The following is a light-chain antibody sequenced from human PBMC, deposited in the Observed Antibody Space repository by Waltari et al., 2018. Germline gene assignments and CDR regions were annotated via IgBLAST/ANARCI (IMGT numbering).Light chain of an antibody. V-gene: IGKV1-39*01. CDR2: AAS. CDR3: QQTYSNFRT. Sequence: DIQMTQSPSSLPASVGDSVTITCRTSQRVSGYLNWYQQKPGQAPKLLIYAASSLQSGVPSRVSGSGFGTDFTLTLNGLQPEDVAVYYCQQTYSNFRTFGQGTKVDVK. CDR1: QRVSGY. J-gene: IGKJ1*01.